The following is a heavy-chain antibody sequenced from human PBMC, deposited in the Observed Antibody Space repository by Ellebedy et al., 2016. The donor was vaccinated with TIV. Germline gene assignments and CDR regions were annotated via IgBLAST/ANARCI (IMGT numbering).Heavy chain of an antibody. CDR1: GYTFSTHD. Sequence: ASVKVSCKTSGYTFSTHDINWVRQAPGQGLEWMGWINTEQNNTKYAQRFQDRVTMTTDTSTSTAYLELRSLRSDDTAVYYCARGDWVYYFDYWGQGTLVTVSS. D-gene: IGHD3/OR15-3a*01. CDR2: INTEQNNT. V-gene: IGHV1-18*04. J-gene: IGHJ4*02. CDR3: ARGDWVYYFDY.